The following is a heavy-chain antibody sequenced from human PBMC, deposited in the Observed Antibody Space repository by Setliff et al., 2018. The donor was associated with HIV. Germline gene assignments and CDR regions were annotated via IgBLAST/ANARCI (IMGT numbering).Heavy chain of an antibody. V-gene: IGHV3-48*04. CDR1: GFTFSTYA. D-gene: IGHD3-10*01. J-gene: IGHJ4*01. CDR2: IGSSNHGI. Sequence: GGSLRLSCAASGFTFSTYAMGWVRQAPGKGLEWVAHIGSSNHGIHYTASVQGRFTVSRDNANNLLFLQMNNLRVEDTAVYYCASFFGDYGYWGHGTQVTVSS. CDR3: ASFFGDYGY.